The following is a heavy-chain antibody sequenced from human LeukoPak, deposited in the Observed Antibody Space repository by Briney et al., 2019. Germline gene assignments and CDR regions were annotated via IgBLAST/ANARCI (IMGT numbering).Heavy chain of an antibody. D-gene: IGHD2-2*01. V-gene: IGHV1-69*05. Sequence: SVKVSCKASGGTFSSYAISWVRQAPGQGLEWMGRIIPIFGTANYAQRFQGRVTITTDESTSTAYMELSSLRSEDTAVYYCAFTPLGDQLLDNWFDPWGQGTLVTVSS. CDR3: AFTPLGDQLLDNWFDP. CDR1: GGTFSSYA. CDR2: IIPIFGTA. J-gene: IGHJ5*02.